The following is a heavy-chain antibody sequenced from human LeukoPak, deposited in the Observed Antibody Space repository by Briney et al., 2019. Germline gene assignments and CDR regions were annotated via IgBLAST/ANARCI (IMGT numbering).Heavy chain of an antibody. CDR2: IKKTGSET. Sequence: GGSLRLSCAASGFTFSNSWMSWVRQAPGKGLEWVAYIKKTGSETYYVDSVKGRFTINRDNARNSLFLQMNSLRAEDTAVYYCAREDGYCSGGNCYSYFDSWGQGTLVTVSS. D-gene: IGHD2-15*01. CDR3: AREDGYCSGGNCYSYFDS. CDR1: GFTFSNSW. J-gene: IGHJ4*02. V-gene: IGHV3-7*01.